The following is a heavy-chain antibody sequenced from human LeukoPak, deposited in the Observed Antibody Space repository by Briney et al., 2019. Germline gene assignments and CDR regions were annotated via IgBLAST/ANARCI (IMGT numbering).Heavy chain of an antibody. V-gene: IGHV3-53*01. CDR1: GFTVSSNS. J-gene: IGHJ4*02. CDR2: IYSDNT. Sequence: PGGSLRLSCTVSGFTVSSNSMSWVRQAPGKGLEWVSFIYSDNTHYSDSVKGRFTISRDNSKNTLYLQMNSLRAEDTAVYYCAKDTYSSSWYGGPPDYWGQGTLVTVSS. CDR3: AKDTYSSSWYGGPPDY. D-gene: IGHD6-13*01.